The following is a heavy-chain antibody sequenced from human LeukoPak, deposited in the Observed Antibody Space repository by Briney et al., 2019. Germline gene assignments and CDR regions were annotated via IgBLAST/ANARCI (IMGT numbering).Heavy chain of an antibody. Sequence: SVKVSCKASGGTFSSYAISWVRQAPGQGLEWMGGIIPIFGTANYAQKFQGRVTITTDESTSTAYMELSSLRSEDTAVYYCARDRRDGYNYPYYYMDVWGKGTTVTVSS. CDR1: GGTFSSYA. CDR3: ARDRRDGYNYPYYYMDV. J-gene: IGHJ6*03. V-gene: IGHV1-69*05. D-gene: IGHD5-24*01. CDR2: IIPIFGTA.